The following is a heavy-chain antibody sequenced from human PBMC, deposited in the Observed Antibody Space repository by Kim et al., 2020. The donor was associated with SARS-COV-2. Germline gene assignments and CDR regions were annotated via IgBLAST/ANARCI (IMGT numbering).Heavy chain of an antibody. J-gene: IGHJ5*02. V-gene: IGHV4-39*07. Sequence: YNPSLKSRVPISVDTSKNQFSLKLSSVTAADTAVYYCARKDLAVAGTIDPWGQGTLVTVSS. CDR3: ARKDLAVAGTIDP. D-gene: IGHD6-19*01.